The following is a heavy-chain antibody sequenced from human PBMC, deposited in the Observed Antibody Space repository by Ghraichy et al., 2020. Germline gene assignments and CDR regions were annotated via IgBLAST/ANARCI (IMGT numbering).Heavy chain of an antibody. CDR3: GRTSSGWLLDF. CDR1: GFSLSTSGVC. J-gene: IGHJ4*02. Sequence: SGPTLVKPTQTLTLTRTFSGFSLSTSGVCLSWVRQPPGKALEWLARIDWDDDKYYSPSLKTRLTISKDTSKNQVVLTMTNMDPVDTATYYCGRTSSGWLLDFWGQGTLVTVSS. D-gene: IGHD6-19*01. V-gene: IGHV2-70*11. CDR2: IDWDDDK.